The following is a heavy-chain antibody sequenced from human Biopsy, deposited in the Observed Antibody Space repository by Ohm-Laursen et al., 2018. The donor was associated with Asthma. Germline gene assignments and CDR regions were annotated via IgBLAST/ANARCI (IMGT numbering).Heavy chain of an antibody. V-gene: IGHV3-21*01. D-gene: IGHD5-18*01. CDR2: ITSTSSYT. CDR1: GFTFSSFA. J-gene: IGHJ3*01. CDR3: AREGESSYGLRSPNFDV. Sequence: SLRLSCTASGFTFSSFAMSWVRQAPGKGLEWVSCITSTSSYTFYADSVKGRFTISRDNARNSLYLQMINLRAEDTAVYYCAREGESSYGLRSPNFDVWGQGTMVTVSS.